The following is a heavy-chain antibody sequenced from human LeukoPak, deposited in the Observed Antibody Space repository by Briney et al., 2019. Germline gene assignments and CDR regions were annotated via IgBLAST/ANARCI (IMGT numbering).Heavy chain of an antibody. J-gene: IGHJ4*02. V-gene: IGHV3-21*01. CDR3: ASTWNYLYFDY. CDR1: GFTFSTYR. CDR2: ISSSSSYM. D-gene: IGHD1-7*01. Sequence: GGSLRLSCAASGFTFSTYRMNWVRQAPGKGLEWVSSISSSSSYMYYPDSLKGRFTISRDNAKNSVYLQMNSLRAEDTAVYYCASTWNYLYFDYWGQGTLVTVSS.